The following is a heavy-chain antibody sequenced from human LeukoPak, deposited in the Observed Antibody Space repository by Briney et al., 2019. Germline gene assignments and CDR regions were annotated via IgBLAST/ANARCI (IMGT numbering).Heavy chain of an antibody. D-gene: IGHD5-12*01. V-gene: IGHV4-39*01. CDR1: AVSISSNSHH. J-gene: IGHJ4*02. CDR2: VYYGRTT. CDR3: VRHDGRGGATMGALDS. Sequence: PSETLSLTCTVSAVSISSNSHHWGWIRQSPGKGLEWIGSVYYGRTTYYNPSLNSRVTISVVTSKNQFSLQLNSVTAADTAVYYCVRHDGRGGATMGALDSWGQGTLVTVSS.